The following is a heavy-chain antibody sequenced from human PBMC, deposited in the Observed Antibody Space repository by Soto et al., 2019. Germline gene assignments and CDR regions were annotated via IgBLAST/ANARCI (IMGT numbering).Heavy chain of an antibody. D-gene: IGHD1-20*01. V-gene: IGHV3-23*01. J-gene: IGHJ4*02. CDR2: ISGSGGST. CDR1: GFTFSSYA. Sequence: PGGSLRLSCAASGFTFSSYAMSWVRQAPGKGLEWVSAISGSGGSTYYADSVKGRFTISRDNSKNTLYLQMNSLRAEDTAVYYCAKDRSYNWNDVVGLLVDYWGQGTLVTVS. CDR3: AKDRSYNWNDVVGLLVDY.